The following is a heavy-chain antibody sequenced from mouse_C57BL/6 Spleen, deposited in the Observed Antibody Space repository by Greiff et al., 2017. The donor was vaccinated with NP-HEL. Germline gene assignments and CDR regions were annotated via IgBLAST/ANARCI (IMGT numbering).Heavy chain of an antibody. V-gene: IGHV1-26*01. CDR2: INPNNGGT. D-gene: IGHD1-1*01. CDR1: GYTFTDYY. J-gene: IGHJ1*03. CDR3: ARGGMSVYYGSRGWYCDV. Sequence: VQLQQSGPELVKPGASVKISCKASGYTFTDYYMNWVKQSHGKSLEWIGDINPNNGGTSYNQKFKGKATLTVDKSSSTAYMELRSLTSEDSAVYYCARGGMSVYYGSRGWYCDVWGTGTTVTVSS.